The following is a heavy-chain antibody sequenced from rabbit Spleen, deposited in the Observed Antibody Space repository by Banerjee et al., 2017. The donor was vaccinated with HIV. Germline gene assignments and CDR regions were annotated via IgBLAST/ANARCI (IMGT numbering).Heavy chain of an antibody. CDR3: ARDTGSSFSTYGMDL. J-gene: IGHJ6*01. CDR2: TYAGSGGFT. CDR1: GVSLNDKDV. V-gene: IGHV1S45*01. D-gene: IGHD8-1*01. Sequence: EQLEESGGGLVKPGASLTLTCKASGVSLNDKDVMCWVRQAPGKGLEWIACTYAGSGGFTYYATWAKGRFTCSKTSSTTVTLQMTSLTAADTATYFCARDTGSSFSTYGMDLWGQGTLVTVS.